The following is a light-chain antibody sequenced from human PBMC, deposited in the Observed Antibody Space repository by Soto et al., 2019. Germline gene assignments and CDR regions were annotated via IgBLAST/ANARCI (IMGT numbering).Light chain of an antibody. J-gene: IGLJ1*01. CDR3: SLYTSSSTFV. Sequence: QSALTQPPSVSGSPGQSVTTSCTGTRSDVGSHNRVSWYQQPPGTAPKLMIYEVSNRPSGVPDRFSGSKSGNTASLTISGLQAEDEADYYCSLYTSSSTFVFGTGTKVTVL. V-gene: IGLV2-18*01. CDR1: RSDVGSHNR. CDR2: EVS.